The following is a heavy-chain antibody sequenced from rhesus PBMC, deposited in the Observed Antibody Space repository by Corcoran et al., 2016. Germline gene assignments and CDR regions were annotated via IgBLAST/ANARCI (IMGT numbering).Heavy chain of an antibody. Sequence: QVQLQESGPGLVKPSETLSLTCAVSGGSIRSSNWWSWIRHSPGKGLEWIGSIYGGSGSTSYNPSLTSRVTISTDTSKIQLSLKLSSVTAADTAVYYCARRVIAAASFDYWGQGVLVTVSS. CDR3: ARRVIAAASFDY. CDR2: IYGGSGST. D-gene: IGHD6-13*01. CDR1: GGSIRSSNW. J-gene: IGHJ4*01. V-gene: IGHV4-92*01.